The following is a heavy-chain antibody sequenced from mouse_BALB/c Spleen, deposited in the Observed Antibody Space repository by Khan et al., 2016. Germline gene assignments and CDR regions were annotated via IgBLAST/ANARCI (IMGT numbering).Heavy chain of an antibody. CDR2: ILPGSGST. J-gene: IGHJ2*01. CDR3: ARTDRRGYFDY. V-gene: IGHV1-9*01. Sequence: QVQLQQSGAELMKPGASVKISCKATGYTFSSYWIEWVKQRPGHGLEWIGEILPGSGSTNYNEKFRGKATFTADTSSNTAYMQLSSPTSEDSAVPYCARTDRRGYFDYWGQGTTRTVSS. CDR1: GYTFSSYW.